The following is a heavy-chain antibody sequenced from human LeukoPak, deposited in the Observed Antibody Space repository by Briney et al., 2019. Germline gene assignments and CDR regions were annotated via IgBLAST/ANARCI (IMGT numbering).Heavy chain of an antibody. CDR3: ARVRGYSYGELDY. D-gene: IGHD5-12*01. Sequence: SETLSLTCTVSGGSLSSGGYYWTWIRQRPGKGLEWIGHISYSGSTYYNPSLNSRVTISVGTSKSQFSLRLSSVTAADTAVYYCARVRGYSYGELDYWGQGTLVTVSS. J-gene: IGHJ4*02. CDR1: GGSLSSGGYY. CDR2: ISYSGST. V-gene: IGHV4-31*03.